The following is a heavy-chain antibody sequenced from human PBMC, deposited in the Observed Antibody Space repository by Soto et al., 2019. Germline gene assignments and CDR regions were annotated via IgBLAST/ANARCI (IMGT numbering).Heavy chain of an antibody. V-gene: IGHV4-31*03. CDR1: NGSISSAGYY. D-gene: IGHD3-3*01. Sequence: SETLSLTCTVSNGSISSAGYYWSWIRQHPGKGLEWIGYIYYSESTYYDPSLKSRVTMSVDTSKNQFSLKLSSVTAADTAVYYCARTLLFLQWSYYFDYWGRGTLVTVSS. J-gene: IGHJ4*02. CDR2: IYYSEST. CDR3: ARTLLFLQWSYYFDY.